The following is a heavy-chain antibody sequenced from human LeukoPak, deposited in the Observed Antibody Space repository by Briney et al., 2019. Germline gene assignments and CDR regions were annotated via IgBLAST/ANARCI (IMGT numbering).Heavy chain of an antibody. CDR3: AKRGSNTWSDFDY. CDR2: IYYSGIT. CDR1: GGSISSGGYY. V-gene: IGHV4-61*08. J-gene: IGHJ4*02. Sequence: SQTLSLTCTVSGGSISSGGYYWSWIRQPPGKGLEWIGYIYYSGITNYNPSLKSRATISVDTSKNQFSLKLNSVTAADTAVYYCAKRGSNTWSDFDYGGQGTLVTVSS. D-gene: IGHD1-1*01.